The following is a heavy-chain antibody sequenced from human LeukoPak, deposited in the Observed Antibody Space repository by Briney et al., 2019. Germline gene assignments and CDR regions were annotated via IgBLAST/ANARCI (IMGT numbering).Heavy chain of an antibody. V-gene: IGHV4-59*01. CDR3: ARGGVLLGIDY. CDR2: VYSSGNT. J-gene: IGHJ4*02. CDR1: GGSICSFY. Sequence: SETLSLTCTVSGGSICSFYWNWLRQPPGKGLEWIGYVYSSGNTNYNPSLKSRVIISVDTSKNQFSLKLSSVPAPDTAVYYCARGGVLLGIDYWGQGTLVTVSS. D-gene: IGHD2-8*02.